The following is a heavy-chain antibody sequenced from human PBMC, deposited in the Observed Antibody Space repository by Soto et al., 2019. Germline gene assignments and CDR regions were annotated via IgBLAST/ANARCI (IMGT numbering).Heavy chain of an antibody. D-gene: IGHD2-2*01. V-gene: IGHV3-30-3*01. J-gene: IGHJ6*02. CDR1: GFTFSSYA. Sequence: PGGSLRLSCAASGFTFSSYAMHWVRQAPGKGLEWVAVISYDGSNKYYADSVKGRFTISRDNSKNTLYLQMNSLRAEDTAVYYCARGSSTSPLGMDVWGQGTTVTVSS. CDR2: ISYDGSNK. CDR3: ARGSSTSPLGMDV.